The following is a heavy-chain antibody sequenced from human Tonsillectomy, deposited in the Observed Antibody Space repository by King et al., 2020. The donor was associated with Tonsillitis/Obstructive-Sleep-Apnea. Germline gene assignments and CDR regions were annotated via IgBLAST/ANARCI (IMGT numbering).Heavy chain of an antibody. CDR3: ARGGVIVPAALIYMDV. D-gene: IGHD2-2*01. Sequence: VQLVESGGGLVQPGGSPRLSCAASGFTFSSYWMHWVRQAPGKGLVWVSRINSDGSRTTYADSVKGRFTISRDNAKNTLYLQMNSLRAEDTAVYYCARGGVIVPAALIYMDVWGKGTTVTVSS. J-gene: IGHJ6*03. V-gene: IGHV3-74*02. CDR2: INSDGSRT. CDR1: GFTFSSYW.